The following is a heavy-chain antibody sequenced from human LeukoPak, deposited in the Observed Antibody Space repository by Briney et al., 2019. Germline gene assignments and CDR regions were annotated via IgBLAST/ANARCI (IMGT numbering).Heavy chain of an antibody. D-gene: IGHD6-19*01. CDR1: GFTFSSYA. J-gene: IGHJ4*02. CDR3: ARHSSGRQFDY. Sequence: GGSLRLSCAASGFTFSSYAMSWVRQAPREGLDWVSAISVNGGTTYYTDSVKGRFTISRDNSKNTLFLQMNSLRAEDTGVYYCARHSSGRQFDYWGQGTLVTVSS. V-gene: IGHV3-23*01. CDR2: ISVNGGTT.